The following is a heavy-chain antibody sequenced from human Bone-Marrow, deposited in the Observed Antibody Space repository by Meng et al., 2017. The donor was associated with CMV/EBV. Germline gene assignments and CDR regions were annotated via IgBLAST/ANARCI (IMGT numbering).Heavy chain of an antibody. CDR1: GFSFSSHA. Sequence: GGSLRLSCAASGFSFSSHAIYWVRQAPGRGLEWVTTISYDGVTEYYADSVKGRFTISRENSKNTLYLQMSSLRAEDTAVYYCARVSGAYYFDYWGQGTLVTVSS. D-gene: IGHD1-26*01. CDR2: ISYDGVTE. J-gene: IGHJ4*02. V-gene: IGHV3-30-3*01. CDR3: ARVSGAYYFDY.